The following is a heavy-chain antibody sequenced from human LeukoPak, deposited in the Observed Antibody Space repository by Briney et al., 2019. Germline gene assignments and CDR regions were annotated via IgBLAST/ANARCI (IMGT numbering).Heavy chain of an antibody. J-gene: IGHJ3*02. D-gene: IGHD6-19*01. V-gene: IGHV4-59*01. CDR2: IYYSGST. CDR1: GGSISTYY. Sequence: SETLSLTCTVSGGSISTYYWSWIRQPPGKGLEWIGFIYYSGSTNYNPSLKSRVTMSVDTSKSQFSLKMNSVTAADTAVYYCAGEGSSGWHDAFDIWGQGTMVTVSS. CDR3: AGEGSSGWHDAFDI.